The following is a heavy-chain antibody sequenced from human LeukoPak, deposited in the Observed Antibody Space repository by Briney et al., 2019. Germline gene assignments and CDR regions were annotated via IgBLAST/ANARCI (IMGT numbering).Heavy chain of an antibody. CDR3: ARERKSSTSMDY. J-gene: IGHJ4*02. CDR1: GLTFSSYW. V-gene: IGHV3-74*01. D-gene: IGHD2-2*01. CDR2: INTDGSTI. Sequence: GGSLRLSCAPSGLTFSSYWMHWVRQAPGKGLVWVSRINTDGSTITYADSVKGRFTISRDNAKNTLYLQMNSLRGEDTAVYFCARERKSSTSMDYWGQGTLVTVSS.